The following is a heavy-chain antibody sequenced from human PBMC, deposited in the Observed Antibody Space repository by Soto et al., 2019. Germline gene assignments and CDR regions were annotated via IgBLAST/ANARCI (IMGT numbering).Heavy chain of an antibody. CDR1: GFTFSTYG. CDR3: ARVGPRVVDAQLYYYYGMDV. J-gene: IGHJ6*02. D-gene: IGHD2-15*01. V-gene: IGHV3-33*01. CDR2: IWYDGSNT. Sequence: PGGSLRLSCAASGFTFSTYGVHWVRQPPGKGLEWVAVIWYDGSNTYYADFVKGRFTISRDNSKNTLYLQMNSLRAEDTAVYYCARVGPRVVDAQLYYYYGMDVWGLGTTVTVSS.